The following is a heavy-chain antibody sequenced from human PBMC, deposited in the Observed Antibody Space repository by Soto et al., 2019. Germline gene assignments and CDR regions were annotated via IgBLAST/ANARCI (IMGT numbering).Heavy chain of an antibody. J-gene: IGHJ4*01. CDR2: ISHDESNK. CDR1: GFIFSSYG. D-gene: IGHD3-10*01. CDR3: KRQGSYYYGSGSYYTTTDY. Sequence: QVQLVESGGGVVQPGRSLRLSCAASGFIFSSYGMHWIRQAPGKGLEWVAVISHDESNKFYAESVKGRFTISRDDSKNPLYLQMHSLISEETAVYFCKRQGSYYYGSGSYYTTTDYSGHGITVTVSS. V-gene: IGHV3-30*03.